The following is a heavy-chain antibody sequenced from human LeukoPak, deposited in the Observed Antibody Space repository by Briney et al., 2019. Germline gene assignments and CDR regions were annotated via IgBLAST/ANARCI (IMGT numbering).Heavy chain of an antibody. CDR2: IYYSGST. V-gene: IGHV4-39*01. J-gene: IGHJ4*02. D-gene: IGHD4-17*01. CDR1: GGSISSSSYY. Sequence: SETLSLTCSVSGGSISSSSYYWGWIRQPPGKGLEWIGTIYYSGSTYYNPSLKSRVTISVDTSKNQFSLKLSSVTAADTAVYYCARLRSTVTILYYFGYWGQGTLVTVSS. CDR3: ARLRSTVTILYYFGY.